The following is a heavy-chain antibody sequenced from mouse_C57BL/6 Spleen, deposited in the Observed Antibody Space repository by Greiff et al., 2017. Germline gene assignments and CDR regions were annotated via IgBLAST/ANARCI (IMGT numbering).Heavy chain of an antibody. V-gene: IGHV1-69*01. CDR3: ARRDYDYDEGYYYAMDD. D-gene: IGHD2-4*01. Sequence: QVQLQQSGAELVMPGASVKLSCKASGYTFTSYWTHWVKQRPGQGLERIGEIDPSDSCTNYNQKFKGKSTLTADKSSRTAYMPLSSLTSEDSAVYYCARRDYDYDEGYYYAMDDWGQGTSVTVSS. J-gene: IGHJ4*01. CDR2: IDPSDSCT. CDR1: GYTFTSYW.